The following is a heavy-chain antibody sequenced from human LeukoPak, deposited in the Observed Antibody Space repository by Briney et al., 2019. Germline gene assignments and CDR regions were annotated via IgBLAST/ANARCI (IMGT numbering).Heavy chain of an antibody. CDR1: GGSISSSNW. J-gene: IGHJ6*02. CDR2: INHSGST. D-gene: IGHD6-19*01. V-gene: IGHV4-4*02. CDR3: ARDYGYSSGWYSTYYYGMDV. Sequence: PSGTLSLTCAVSGGSISSSNWWSWVRQPPGKGLEWIGEINHSGSTNYNPSLKSRVTISVDTSKNQFSLRLSSVTAADTAVYYCARDYGYSSGWYSTYYYGMDVWGQGTTVTVSS.